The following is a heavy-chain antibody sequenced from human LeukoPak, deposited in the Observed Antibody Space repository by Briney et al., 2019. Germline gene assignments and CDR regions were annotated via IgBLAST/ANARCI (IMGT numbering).Heavy chain of an antibody. V-gene: IGHV3-21*01. J-gene: IGHJ4*02. CDR3: ARDSLWFGEFPFDY. D-gene: IGHD3-10*01. CDR1: GFTFSSYS. CDR2: ISSSSSYI. Sequence: GRSLRLSCAASGFTFSSYSMNWVRQAPGKGLEWVSSISSSSSYIYYADSVKGRFTISRDNAKNSLYLQMNSLRAEDTAVYYCARDSLWFGEFPFDYWGQGTLVTVSS.